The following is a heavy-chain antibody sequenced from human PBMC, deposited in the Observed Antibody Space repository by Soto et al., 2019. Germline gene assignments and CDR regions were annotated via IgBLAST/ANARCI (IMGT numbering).Heavy chain of an antibody. CDR2: INPNSGGT. V-gene: IGHV1-2*04. D-gene: IGHD6-13*01. CDR3: ARGLIAAAGFYYYYGMDV. J-gene: IGHJ6*02. CDR1: GYTFTGYY. Sequence: QVQLVQSGAEVTKPGASVKVSCKASGYTFTGYYMHWVRQAPGQGLEWMGWINPNSGGTNYAQKFQGWVTMTRDTSISTAYMELSRLRSDDTAVYYCARGLIAAAGFYYYYGMDVWGQGTTVTVSS.